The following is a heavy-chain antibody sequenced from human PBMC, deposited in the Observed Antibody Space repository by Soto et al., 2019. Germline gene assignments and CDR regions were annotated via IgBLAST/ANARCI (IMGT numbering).Heavy chain of an antibody. Sequence: PSETLSLTCTVSGGSISSSSYYWGWIRQPPGKGLEWFGSIYYSGSTYYNPSLKSRVTISVDTSKNQFSLKLSSVTAADTAVYYCARHGYDSSGYYQMGWFDPWGQGTPVTVSS. J-gene: IGHJ5*02. D-gene: IGHD3-22*01. CDR2: IYYSGST. V-gene: IGHV4-39*01. CDR3: ARHGYDSSGYYQMGWFDP. CDR1: GGSISSSSYY.